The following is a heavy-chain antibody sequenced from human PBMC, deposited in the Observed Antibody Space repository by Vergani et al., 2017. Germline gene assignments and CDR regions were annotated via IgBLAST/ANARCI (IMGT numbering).Heavy chain of an antibody. V-gene: IGHV4-34*01. Sequence: QVQLQQWGAGLLKPSETLSLTCAVYGGSFSGYYWSWIRQPPGKGLEWIGEINHSGSTNYNPSLKSRVTISVDTSKNQFSLKLSSVTAADTAVYYWATYSSGWYYFDYWGQGTLVTVSS. CDR3: ATYSSGWYYFDY. D-gene: IGHD6-19*01. CDR1: GGSFSGYY. J-gene: IGHJ4*02. CDR2: INHSGST.